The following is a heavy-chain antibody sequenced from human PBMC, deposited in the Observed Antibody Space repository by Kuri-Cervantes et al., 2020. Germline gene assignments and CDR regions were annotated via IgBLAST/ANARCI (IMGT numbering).Heavy chain of an antibody. J-gene: IGHJ6*03. Sequence: GESLKISCAASGFTFGNYAMSWVRQAPGKGLEWVSYISSSGSTIYYADSVKGRFTISRDNAKNSLYLQMNSLRAEDTAVYYRASMYSSSFRFYHYYMDVWGKGTTVTVSS. CDR1: GFTFGNYA. CDR2: ISSSGSTI. D-gene: IGHD6-6*01. CDR3: ASMYSSSFRFYHYYMDV. V-gene: IGHV3-48*04.